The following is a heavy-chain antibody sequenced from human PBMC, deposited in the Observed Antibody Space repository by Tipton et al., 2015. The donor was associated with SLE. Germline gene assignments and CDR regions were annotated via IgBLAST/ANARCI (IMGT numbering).Heavy chain of an antibody. J-gene: IGHJ3*01. CDR2: MYSGGST. CDR3: ARVGHGSGHFRSDAFDV. D-gene: IGHD2-15*01. V-gene: IGHV4-39*01. Sequence: TLSLTCTVSGGSISSSPYYWGWIRQPPGKGLQWVGNMYSGGSTYYNPSLKSRVTISVDTSKNQLSLKVSSVTAADTAVYYCARVGHGSGHFRSDAFDVWGQGTMVTVSS. CDR1: GGSISSSPYY.